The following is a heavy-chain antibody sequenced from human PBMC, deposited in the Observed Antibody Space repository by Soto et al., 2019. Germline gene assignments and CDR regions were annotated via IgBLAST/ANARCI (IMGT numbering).Heavy chain of an antibody. Sequence: PGESLKISCKGSGYSFTSYWIGWVRQMPGKGLEWMGIIYPGDSDTRYSPSFQGQVTISADKSISTAYLQWSSLRDEDTAVYYCARESPRERFLEWLPTLYYYGMDVWGQGTTVTVSS. CDR3: ARESPRERFLEWLPTLYYYGMDV. CDR2: IYPGDSDT. V-gene: IGHV5-51*01. D-gene: IGHD3-3*01. CDR1: GYSFTSYW. J-gene: IGHJ6*02.